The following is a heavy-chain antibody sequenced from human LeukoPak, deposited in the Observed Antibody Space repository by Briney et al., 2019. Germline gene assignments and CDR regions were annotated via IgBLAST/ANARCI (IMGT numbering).Heavy chain of an antibody. CDR2: IKSKTDGGTI. CDR1: GFTFTNAW. Sequence: PGGSLRLSCAASGFTFTNAWMSWVRQAPGKGLEWVGRIKSKTDGGTIDYAAPVKGRFTISRDDSKNTLYLQMNSLKTEDTAVYYCQKDVEAARRGYWGQGTLVTVSS. CDR3: QKDVEAARRGY. V-gene: IGHV3-15*01. D-gene: IGHD6-13*01. J-gene: IGHJ4*01.